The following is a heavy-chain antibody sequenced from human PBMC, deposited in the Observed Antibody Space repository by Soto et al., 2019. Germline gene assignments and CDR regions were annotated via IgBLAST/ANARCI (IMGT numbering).Heavy chain of an antibody. Sequence: SETLSLTCTVSGGSISSYYWSWIRQPPGKGLEWIGYIYYSGSTNYNPSLKSRVTISVDTSKNQFSLKLSSVTAADTAVYYCARDLEDSSGYYYTWKPHYYYYYGMDVWGQGTTVTVSS. CDR3: ARDLEDSSGYYYTWKPHYYYYYGMDV. CDR1: GGSISSYY. J-gene: IGHJ6*02. V-gene: IGHV4-59*01. D-gene: IGHD3-22*01. CDR2: IYYSGST.